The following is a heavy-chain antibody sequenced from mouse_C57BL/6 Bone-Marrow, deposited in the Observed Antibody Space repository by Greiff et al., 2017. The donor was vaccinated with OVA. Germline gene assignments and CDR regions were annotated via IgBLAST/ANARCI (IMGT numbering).Heavy chain of an antibody. CDR3: ARHMGYGIIFAY. CDR2: ISSGGSYT. CDR1: GFTFSSYG. V-gene: IGHV5-6*01. J-gene: IGHJ3*01. D-gene: IGHD2-1*01. Sequence: EVKLMESGGDLVKPGGSLKLSCAASGFTFSSYGMSWVRQTPDKRLEWVATISSGGSYTYYPDSVKGRCTISRDNAKNTLYLQMSSLKSEDTAMYYCARHMGYGIIFAYWGQGTLVTVSA.